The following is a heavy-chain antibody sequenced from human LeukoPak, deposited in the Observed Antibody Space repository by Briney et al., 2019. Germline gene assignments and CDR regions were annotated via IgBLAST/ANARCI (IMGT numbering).Heavy chain of an antibody. V-gene: IGHV1-69*13. CDR2: IIPIFGTA. J-gene: IGHJ5*02. CDR1: GGTFSSYA. CDR3: ARQPGAGWFDP. Sequence: ASVKVSCKASGGTFSSYAISWVRQAPGQGLEWMGGIIPIFGTANYAQKFQGRVTITAGESTRTAYMELSSLRSEDTAVYYCARQPGAGWFDPWGQGTLVTVSS. D-gene: IGHD3-10*01.